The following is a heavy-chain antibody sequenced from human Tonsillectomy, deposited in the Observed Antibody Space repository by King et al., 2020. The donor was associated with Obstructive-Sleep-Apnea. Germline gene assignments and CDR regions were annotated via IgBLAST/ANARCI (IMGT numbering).Heavy chain of an antibody. J-gene: IGHJ4*02. CDR2: VGYDGTNK. CDR1: GFTFSSYG. Sequence: VQLVESGGGVVQPGRSLRLSFAASGFTFSSYGMHWVRQAPGKGLEGVAVVGYDGTNKHYADSVKGRFTISRDNSKNTLYLQMNSLRAEDTAVYYCARDSATVVAFDYWGQGTLVTVSS. V-gene: IGHV3-33*01. D-gene: IGHD4-23*01. CDR3: ARDSATVVAFDY.